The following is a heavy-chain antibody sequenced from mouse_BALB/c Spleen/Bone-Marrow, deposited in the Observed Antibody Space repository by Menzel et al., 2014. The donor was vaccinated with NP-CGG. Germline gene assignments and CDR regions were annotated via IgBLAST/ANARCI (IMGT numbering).Heavy chain of an antibody. V-gene: IGHV3-6*02. J-gene: IGHJ3*01. Sequence: EVQRVESGPGLVKPSQTLSLTRSVTGYSITSGYYWNWIRQFPGNKLEWMGYISYDGTNNYNPPLKNRISITRDTSKNQFFQKMNSVTTEDTATYYCAREEKLGLAWFVYWGQGTLVTVSA. CDR3: AREEKLGLAWFVY. D-gene: IGHD4-1*01. CDR2: ISYDGTN. CDR1: GYSITSGYY.